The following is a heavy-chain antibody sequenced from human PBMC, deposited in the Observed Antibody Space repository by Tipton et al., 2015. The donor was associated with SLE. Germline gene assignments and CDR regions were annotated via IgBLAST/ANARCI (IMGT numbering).Heavy chain of an antibody. J-gene: IGHJ4*02. CDR3: ARGRGRYDFWSGYYKDYFDY. V-gene: IGHV1-8*01. CDR2: MNPKSGNT. D-gene: IGHD3-3*01. CDR1: GYTFNSYD. Sequence: QVQLVQSGAEVKKPGASVKVSCKASGYTFNSYDINWVRQATGQGLEWMGWMNPKSGNTGYAQKFQGRVTMTRNTSISTVYMELSSLRSEDTAVYYCARGRGRYDFWSGYYKDYFDYWGQGTLVTVSS.